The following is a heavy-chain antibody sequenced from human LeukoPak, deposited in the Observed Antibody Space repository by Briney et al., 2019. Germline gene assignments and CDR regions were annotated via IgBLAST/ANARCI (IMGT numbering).Heavy chain of an antibody. J-gene: IGHJ4*02. D-gene: IGHD6-19*01. V-gene: IGHV1-2*02. CDR2: INPNSGGT. CDR3: ARVPRAGSGWYRFDY. Sequence: GASVKVSFKASGYTFTGYYMHWVRQAPGQGLEWMGWINPNSGGTNYAQKFQGRVTMTRDTSISTAYMELSRLRSDDTAVYYCARVPRAGSGWYRFDYWGQGTLVTVSS. CDR1: GYTFTGYY.